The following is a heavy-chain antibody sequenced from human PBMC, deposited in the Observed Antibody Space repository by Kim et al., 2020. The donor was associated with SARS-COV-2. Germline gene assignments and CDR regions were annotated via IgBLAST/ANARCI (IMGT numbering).Heavy chain of an antibody. J-gene: IGHJ6*02. D-gene: IGHD3-10*01. V-gene: IGHV4-59*08. Sequence: KRRVTISVDTSKNQFSLKLSSVTAADTAVYYCARHYYYGSGTYYNYGMDVWGQGTTVTVSS. CDR3: ARHYYYGSGTYYNYGMDV.